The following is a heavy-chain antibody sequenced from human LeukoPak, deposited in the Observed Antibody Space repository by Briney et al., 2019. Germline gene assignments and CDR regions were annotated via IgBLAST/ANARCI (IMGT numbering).Heavy chain of an antibody. CDR1: GFTFSDYW. CDR3: ARKGLPDY. J-gene: IGHJ4*02. V-gene: IGHV3-7*01. Sequence: GRSLRLSCAASGFTFSDYWMAWVRQAPGKGLEWMANIKQDGSQTYYVDSVKGRFTISRDNAKNSLYLQMNSLRAEDTALYYCARKGLPDYWGQGTLVTVSS. CDR2: IKQDGSQT.